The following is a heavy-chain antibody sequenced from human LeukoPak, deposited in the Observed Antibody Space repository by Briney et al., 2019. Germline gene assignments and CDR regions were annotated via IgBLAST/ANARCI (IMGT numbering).Heavy chain of an antibody. V-gene: IGHV4-59*11. CDR2: THESEST. D-gene: IGHD5-24*01. CDR1: GDSIGSHF. CDR3: VTGRGWQPDY. J-gene: IGHJ4*02. Sequence: ASETLSLTCTAAGDSIGSHFYNWVRQPPGKGLEWIGVTHESESTNYNPSLKSRVSISVDTSKNQFSLKLTSVTAADTAVYYCVTGRGWQPDYWGQGTLVTVSS.